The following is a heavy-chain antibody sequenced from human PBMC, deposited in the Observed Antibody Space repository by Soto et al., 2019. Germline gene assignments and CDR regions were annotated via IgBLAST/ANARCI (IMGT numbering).Heavy chain of an antibody. CDR1: GGSISSGGYY. CDR3: ARVLRFLEWLLWAP. J-gene: IGHJ5*02. CDR2: IYYSGST. D-gene: IGHD3-3*01. V-gene: IGHV4-31*03. Sequence: SETLSLTCTVSGGSISSGGYYWSWIRQHPGKGLEWIGYIYYSGSTYYNPSLKSRVTISVDTSKNQFSLKLSSVTAADTAVYYCARVLRFLEWLLWAPWGQGTLVTVS.